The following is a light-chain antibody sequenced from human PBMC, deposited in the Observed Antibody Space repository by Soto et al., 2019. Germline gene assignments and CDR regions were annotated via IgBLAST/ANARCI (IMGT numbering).Light chain of an antibody. CDR3: QEYNSYSPA. J-gene: IGKJ1*01. Sequence: DIQMTQSLSTLSASVGDRVTITCRTSQSISSWLAWYQQKPGKAPKLLIYKASSLESGVPSRFSGRGSGTEFTHTISSLQPDDFATYYCQEYNSYSPAFGQGTKVEIK. CDR2: KAS. V-gene: IGKV1-5*03. CDR1: QSISSW.